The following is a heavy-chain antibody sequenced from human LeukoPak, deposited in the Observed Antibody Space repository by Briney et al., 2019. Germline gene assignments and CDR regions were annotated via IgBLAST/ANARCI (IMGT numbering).Heavy chain of an antibody. V-gene: IGHV3-30*18. CDR1: GFTFHDYG. D-gene: IGHD3-10*01. CDR3: AKDTMIRGVIRGVDF. CDR2: VAYDGTSK. Sequence: GRSLRLSCVASGFTFHDYGMHWVRQPPGKGLEWVAVVAYDGTSKFYADSVKGRFTTSRDNSRNTLYLQMDSLRAEDTAVYYCAKDTMIRGVIRGVDFWGQGTLVTVSS. J-gene: IGHJ4*02.